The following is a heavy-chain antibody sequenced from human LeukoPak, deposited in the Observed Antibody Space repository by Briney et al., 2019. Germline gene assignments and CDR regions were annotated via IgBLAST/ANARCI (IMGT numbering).Heavy chain of an antibody. Sequence: SETLSLTCTVSGGSISSYYWCWIRQPPGKGLEWIGYIYYSGSTNYNPSLKSRVTISVDTSKNQFSLKLSSVTAADTAVYYCARLRRDSSSWTYYFDYWGQGTLVTVSS. CDR1: GGSISSYY. J-gene: IGHJ4*02. CDR3: ARLRRDSSSWTYYFDY. V-gene: IGHV4-59*08. D-gene: IGHD6-13*01. CDR2: IYYSGST.